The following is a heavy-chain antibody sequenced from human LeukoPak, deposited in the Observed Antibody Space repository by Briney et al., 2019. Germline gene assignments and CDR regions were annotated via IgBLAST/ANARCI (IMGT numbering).Heavy chain of an antibody. V-gene: IGHV4-34*01. D-gene: IGHD3-3*01. CDR1: GGSFSGYY. Sequence: SETLSLTCAVYGGSFSGYYWSWIRQPPGKGLEWIGEINQSGSTNYNPSLKSRVTISVDTPKNQFSLKLSSVTAADTAVYYCARRITIFGLRKRPYYFDYWGQGTLVTVSS. CDR2: INQSGST. CDR3: ARRITIFGLRKRPYYFDY. J-gene: IGHJ4*02.